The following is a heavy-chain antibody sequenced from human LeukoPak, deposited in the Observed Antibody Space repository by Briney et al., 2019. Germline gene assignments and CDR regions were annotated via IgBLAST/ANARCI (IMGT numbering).Heavy chain of an antibody. Sequence: SETLSLTCTVSGGSISSGDYYWSWIRQPPGKGLEWIGYIYYSGSTYYNPSLKSRVTISVDTSENQFSPKLSSVTAADTAVYYCAREGLYDTAPWGQGTLVTVSS. D-gene: IGHD3-9*01. J-gene: IGHJ5*02. CDR3: AREGLYDTAP. CDR1: GGSISSGDYY. CDR2: IYYSGST. V-gene: IGHV4-30-4*01.